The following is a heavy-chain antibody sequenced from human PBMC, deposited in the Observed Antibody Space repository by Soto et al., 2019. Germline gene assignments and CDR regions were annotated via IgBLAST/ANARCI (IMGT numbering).Heavy chain of an antibody. CDR1: GYTFASYA. CDR3: ARDPPPPDY. Sequence: QVQLVQSGAEVKKPGASVKVSCKASGYTFASYAISWMRQAPGQGLEWMGWISAYNGNTNYAQKLRGRVTMTTDTPTSTAYMELRSVRSDDTAVYYCARDPPPPDYWGQGTLVTVSS. J-gene: IGHJ4*02. V-gene: IGHV1-18*01. CDR2: ISAYNGNT.